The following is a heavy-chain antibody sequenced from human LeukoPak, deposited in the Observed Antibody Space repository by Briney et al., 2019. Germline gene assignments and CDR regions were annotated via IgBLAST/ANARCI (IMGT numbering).Heavy chain of an antibody. J-gene: IGHJ3*02. D-gene: IGHD3-22*01. CDR1: GGSISSGSYY. CDR3: ARDTEGSTAWFLLRAFDI. CDR2: IYTSGGT. V-gene: IGHV4-61*02. Sequence: KSSQTLSLTCTVSGGSISSGSYYWSWIRQPAGKGLEWIVRIYTSGGTTYNPSLKRRVTRSVDTSKNQFSLKLSSVSAADTALYYGARDTEGSTAWFLLRAFDIWGQGTMVTVSS.